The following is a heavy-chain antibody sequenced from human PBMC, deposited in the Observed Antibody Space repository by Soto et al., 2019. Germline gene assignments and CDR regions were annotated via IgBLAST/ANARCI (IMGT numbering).Heavy chain of an antibody. CDR2: IYFGGTT. V-gene: IGHV4-61*05. D-gene: IGHD5-18*01. CDR1: GGSSSSGGYY. Sequence: LEMLSVTCSVGGGSSSSGGYYRAWIRQPPGKGLEWVGYIYFGGTTSYNPSLKSRVTISVHASNSQFSLELSSVTASDTAIYYCARRGSTYGELEHWGQGTLVTVSS. J-gene: IGHJ4*02. CDR3: ARRGSTYGELEH.